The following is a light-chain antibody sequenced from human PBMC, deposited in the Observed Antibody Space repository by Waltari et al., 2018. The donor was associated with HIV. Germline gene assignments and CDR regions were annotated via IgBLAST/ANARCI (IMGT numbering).Light chain of an antibody. Sequence: QSALTQPPSASGTPGPRVTIFCSGSSSNIGDNTVNWYQVLPGTATKLLIYSSNQRPSGVPDRFSGSRSGTSASLAISGLQSEDEADYYCATWDDSLNGHLFGGGTKLTVL. V-gene: IGLV1-44*01. J-gene: IGLJ3*02. CDR3: ATWDDSLNGHL. CDR2: SSN. CDR1: SSNIGDNT.